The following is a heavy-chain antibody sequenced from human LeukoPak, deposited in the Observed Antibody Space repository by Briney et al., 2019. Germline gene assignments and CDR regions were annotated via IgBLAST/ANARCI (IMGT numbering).Heavy chain of an antibody. CDR3: AKGDTLGDKGGAGRGGGFDY. CDR1: GFTFSSYA. D-gene: IGHD6-13*01. V-gene: IGHV3-23*01. CDR2: ISGSGGST. Sequence: PGGSLRLSCAASGFTFSSYAMSWVRQAPGKGLEWISAISGSGGSTYYADSVKGRFTISRDNSKNTLYLQMNSLRAEDPAVYYWAKGDTLGDKGGAGRGGGFDYWGQGTLVTASS. J-gene: IGHJ4*02.